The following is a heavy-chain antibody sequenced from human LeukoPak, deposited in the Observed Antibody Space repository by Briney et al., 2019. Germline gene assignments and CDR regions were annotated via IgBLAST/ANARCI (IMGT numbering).Heavy chain of an antibody. CDR1: GYTFINYY. J-gene: IGHJ3*02. D-gene: IGHD2-8*01. V-gene: IGHV1-46*01. CDR3: AGPLAPVMLNAFDI. Sequence: ASVKVSCKASGYTFINYYIHWVRQAPGQGLEWMGIINPSGGSTDYAQKFQGRVTVTRDTSTSTVYMELSSLRSEDTAIYYCAGPLAPVMLNAFDIWGQGTMVTVSS. CDR2: INPSGGST.